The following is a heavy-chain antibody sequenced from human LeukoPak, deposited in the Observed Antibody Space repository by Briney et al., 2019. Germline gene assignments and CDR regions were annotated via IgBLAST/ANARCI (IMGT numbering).Heavy chain of an antibody. V-gene: IGHV4-59*01. D-gene: IGHD6-13*01. CDR2: IYYSGST. Sequence: SETLSLTCTVSGGSISSYYWSWIRQPPGKGLEWIGYIYYSGSTNYNPSLKSRVTISVDTSKNQFSLKLSSVTAADTAVYYCARGGSSWTRMSSWGQGTLVTVSS. CDR1: GGSISSYY. CDR3: ARGGSSWTRMSS. J-gene: IGHJ4*02.